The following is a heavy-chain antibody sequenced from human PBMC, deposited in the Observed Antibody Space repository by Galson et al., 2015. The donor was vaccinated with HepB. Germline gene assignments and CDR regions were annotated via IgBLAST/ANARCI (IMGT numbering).Heavy chain of an antibody. V-gene: IGHV1-58*01. CDR2: IVVGSGNT. D-gene: IGHD3-3*01. J-gene: IGHJ5*02. CDR1: GFTFTSSA. CDR3: AASYYDFWSGSYNWFDP. Sequence: SVKVSCKASGFTFTSSAVQWVRQARGQRLEWIGWIVVGSGNTNYAQKFQERVTITRDMFTSTAYMELSSLRSEDTAVYYCAASYYDFWSGSYNWFDPWGQGTLVTASS.